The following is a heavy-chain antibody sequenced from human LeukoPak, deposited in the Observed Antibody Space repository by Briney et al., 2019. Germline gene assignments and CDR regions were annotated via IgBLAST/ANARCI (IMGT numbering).Heavy chain of an antibody. V-gene: IGHV4-34*01. CDR1: GGSFSGYY. D-gene: IGHD6-19*01. J-gene: IGHJ4*02. CDR3: ARVLYVAGTVNFDY. CDR2: INHSGST. Sequence: SETLSLTCAVYGGSFSGYYWSWIRQPPGKGLEWIGEINHSGSTNYNPSLKSRLTISIDTSKNQFSLMLSSVTAADTAVYYCARVLYVAGTVNFDYWGQGTLVTVSS.